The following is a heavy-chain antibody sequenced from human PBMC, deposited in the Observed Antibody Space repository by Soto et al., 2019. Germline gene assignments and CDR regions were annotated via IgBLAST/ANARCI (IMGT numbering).Heavy chain of an antibody. J-gene: IGHJ4*02. Sequence: SETLSLTCTVSGGSISSYYWSWIRQPPGKGLEWIGYIYYSGSTNYNPSLKSRVTISVDTSKNQFSLKLSSVTAADTAVYYCARGGDYGPTDYWGQGTLVTVSS. CDR1: GGSISSYY. V-gene: IGHV4-59*01. CDR3: ARGGDYGPTDY. D-gene: IGHD3-10*01. CDR2: IYYSGST.